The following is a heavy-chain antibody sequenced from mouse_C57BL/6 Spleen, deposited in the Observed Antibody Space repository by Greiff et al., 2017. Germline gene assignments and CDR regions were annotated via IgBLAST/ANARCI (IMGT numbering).Heavy chain of an antibody. Sequence: QVQLQQSGPELVKPGASVKISCKASGYSFTSYYIHWVKQRPGQGLEWIGWIYPGSGNTKYNEKFKGKATLTADTSSSTAYMQLSSLTSEDSAVYYCARAPDYYGSSSFDYWGQGTTLTVSS. J-gene: IGHJ2*01. V-gene: IGHV1-66*01. D-gene: IGHD1-1*01. CDR1: GYSFTSYY. CDR2: IYPGSGNT. CDR3: ARAPDYYGSSSFDY.